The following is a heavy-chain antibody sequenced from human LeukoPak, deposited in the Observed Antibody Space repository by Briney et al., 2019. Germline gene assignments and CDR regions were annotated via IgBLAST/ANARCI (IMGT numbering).Heavy chain of an antibody. V-gene: IGHV3-48*01. Sequence: GGSLRLSCAASGLTFSSYSMNWVRQAPGKGLEWVSYISSSSSTIYYADSVKGRFTISRDNSKNTLYLQMNSLRAEDTAVYYCAKDRGYYYGSGSYPDAFDIWGQGTMVTVSS. CDR3: AKDRGYYYGSGSYPDAFDI. CDR1: GLTFSSYS. CDR2: ISSSSSTI. J-gene: IGHJ3*02. D-gene: IGHD3-10*01.